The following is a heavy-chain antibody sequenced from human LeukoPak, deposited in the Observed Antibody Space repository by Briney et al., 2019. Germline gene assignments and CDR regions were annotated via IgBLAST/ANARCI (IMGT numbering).Heavy chain of an antibody. CDR3: ARVERARSSSWCYYYYGMDV. D-gene: IGHD6-13*01. V-gene: IGHV1-18*01. Sequence: ASVKVSCKASGYTFTSYGISWVRQAPGQGLEWMGWISAYNGNTNYAQKLQGRVTMTTDTSTSTAYMELRSLRSDDTAVYYCARVERARSSSWCYYYYGMDVWGQGTTVTVSS. J-gene: IGHJ6*02. CDR1: GYTFTSYG. CDR2: ISAYNGNT.